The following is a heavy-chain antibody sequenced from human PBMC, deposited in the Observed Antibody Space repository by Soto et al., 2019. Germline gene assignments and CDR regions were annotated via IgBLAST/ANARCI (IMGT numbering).Heavy chain of an antibody. Sequence: QVQLVQSGAEVKKPGASVKVSCKASGYTFNSYAMNWVRQAPGQRLEWMGWINAGNGNTKYSQKFRGRVTITRDTSASTAYMELSSLRSEDTAVYYCARDPGYSYGYNWGQGTLVTVSS. V-gene: IGHV1-3*01. CDR2: INAGNGNT. CDR1: GYTFNSYA. CDR3: ARDPGYSYGYN. J-gene: IGHJ4*02. D-gene: IGHD5-18*01.